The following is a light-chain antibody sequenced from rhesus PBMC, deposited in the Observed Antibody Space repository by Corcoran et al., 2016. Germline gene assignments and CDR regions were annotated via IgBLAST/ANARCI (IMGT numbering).Light chain of an antibody. CDR3: QQGYSYPLT. Sequence: DIQMTQSPSSLPESVGDRVTITCQASQSLSNYLNWYQQKQGKFPKPLINRASSLQSGIPSRLSGRGSGTDFTLTISSLQPEDFATYYCQQGYSYPLTFGGGTKVELK. CDR2: RAS. J-gene: IGKJ4*01. CDR1: QSLSNY. V-gene: IGKV1S9*01.